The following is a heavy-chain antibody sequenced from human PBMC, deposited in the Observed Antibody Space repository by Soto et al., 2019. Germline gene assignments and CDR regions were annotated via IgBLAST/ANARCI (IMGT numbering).Heavy chain of an antibody. CDR1: GFTFDDFA. CDR3: VKGRGSYEVKFGMDV. Sequence: GGSLRLSCAASGFTFDDFAMHWVRQAPGKGLEWVSGVDWNSGSTAYADSVKGRFTIPRDNARNSLYLQMNSLRAEDTALYYCVKGRGSYEVKFGMDVWGQGTTVTVSS. V-gene: IGHV3-9*01. CDR2: VDWNSGST. D-gene: IGHD6-25*01. J-gene: IGHJ6*02.